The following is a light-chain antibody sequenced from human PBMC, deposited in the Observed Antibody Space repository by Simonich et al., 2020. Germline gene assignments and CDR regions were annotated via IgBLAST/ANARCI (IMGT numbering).Light chain of an antibody. J-gene: IGLJ3*02. CDR3: QTWGTGIV. V-gene: IGLV4-69*01. CDR2: LNSDGSH. Sequence: QLVLTQSPSASASLGASVKLTCNLSSGHSSYAIAWHQQQTEKGPRYLIKLNSDGSHSKGDGIPDRFSGSSSGAERYLTISSLQAEDEADYYCQTWGTGIVFGGGTKLTVL. CDR1: SGHSSYA.